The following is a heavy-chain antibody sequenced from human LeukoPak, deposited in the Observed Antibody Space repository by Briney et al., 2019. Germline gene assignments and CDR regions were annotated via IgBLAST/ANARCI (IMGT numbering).Heavy chain of an antibody. J-gene: IGHJ6*03. CDR2: IYYSGST. CDR3: SAVVVPATKQKSDYYYYMDV. Sequence: PSETLSLTCTVSGGSISSYYWSWIRQPPGKGLEWIGYIYYSGSTNYNPSLKSRVTISVDTSKNQFSLKLSSVTAADTAVYYCSAVVVPATKQKSDYYYYMDVWGKGTTVTVSS. V-gene: IGHV4-59*08. CDR1: GGSISSYY. D-gene: IGHD2-2*01.